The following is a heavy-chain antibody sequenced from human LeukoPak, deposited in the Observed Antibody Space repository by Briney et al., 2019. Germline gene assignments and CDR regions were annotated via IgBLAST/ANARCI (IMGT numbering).Heavy chain of an antibody. CDR3: ASWTSYNGFDP. V-gene: IGHV4-39*07. CDR2: IYPSGTT. Sequence: SETLSLTCTVSGGSISSSSYYWGWIRQPPGKGLECVGNIYPSGTTYYNPSLKSRVTISIDTSKSQFSLRLSSVTAADTAVYYCASWTSYNGFDPWGQGTLVTVPS. CDR1: GGSISSSSYY. D-gene: IGHD3-16*02. J-gene: IGHJ5*02.